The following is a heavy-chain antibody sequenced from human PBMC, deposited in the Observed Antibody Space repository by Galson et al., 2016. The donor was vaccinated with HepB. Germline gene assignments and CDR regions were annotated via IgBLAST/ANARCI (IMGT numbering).Heavy chain of an antibody. CDR2: ISYDGINK. D-gene: IGHD3-3*01. V-gene: IGHV3-30*04. CDR3: ANSLENYDFWGRRDAFDF. CDR1: GFTFSNYP. J-gene: IGHJ3*01. Sequence: SLRLSCAPSGFTFSNYPMHWVRQAPGKGLEWVAVISYDGINKYYADSVKGRFTISRDNSKTTLYLQMNSLRAEDTAVYYCANSLENYDFWGRRDAFDFWGQGTMVTVSS.